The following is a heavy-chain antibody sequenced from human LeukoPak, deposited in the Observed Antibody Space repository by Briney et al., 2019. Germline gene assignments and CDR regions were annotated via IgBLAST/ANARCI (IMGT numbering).Heavy chain of an antibody. V-gene: IGHV3-7*01. J-gene: IGHJ4*02. CDR3: ARDLWGSYSTGSYLDC. Sequence: GGSLRLSCAVSGFPFTNYWMSWVRQAPGKGLEWVANIKEDGSVMYYVDSLKGRFTISRDSAQNSLYLQMNSLRVEDTAVYFCARDLWGSYSTGSYLDCWGQGALVTVSS. CDR2: IKEDGSVM. D-gene: IGHD6-19*01. CDR1: GFPFTNYW.